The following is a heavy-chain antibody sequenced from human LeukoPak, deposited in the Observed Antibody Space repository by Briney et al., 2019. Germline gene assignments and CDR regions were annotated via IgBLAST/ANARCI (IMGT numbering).Heavy chain of an antibody. V-gene: IGHV1-18*04. CDR2: IGAYNGDT. Sequence: ASVKVSCKPSGYTFTNFGISWVRQAPGQGLEWMGWIGAYNGDTNYAQKFQGRVTMTTDTSTSTAYMDLRSLRSGDTAVYYCTRDHCRGDNCPSFDYWGQGTLVTVSS. CDR3: TRDHCRGDNCPSFDY. J-gene: IGHJ4*02. D-gene: IGHD2-15*01. CDR1: GYTFTNFG.